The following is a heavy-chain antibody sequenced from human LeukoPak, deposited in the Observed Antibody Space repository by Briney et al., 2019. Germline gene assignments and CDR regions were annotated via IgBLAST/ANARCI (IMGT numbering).Heavy chain of an antibody. J-gene: IGHJ2*01. CDR2: IYSGGNA. CDR3: AREGGYYSDSSGGYSDL. V-gene: IGHV3-53*01. Sequence: PGGSLRLSCAASGFTVCSNYMSWVRQAPGKGLEWVSLIYSGGNAYYAVSVKGRFTISRDNSKNTLYLQMNSLRAEDTAVYYCAREGGYYSDSSGGYSDLWGRGTLVTVSS. D-gene: IGHD3-22*01. CDR1: GFTVCSNY.